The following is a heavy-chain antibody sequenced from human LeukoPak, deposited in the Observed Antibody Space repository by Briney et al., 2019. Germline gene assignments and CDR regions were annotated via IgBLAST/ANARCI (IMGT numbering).Heavy chain of an antibody. Sequence: SETLSLTCTVSGGSISSGSYDWGWIRQPPGKGREWIGSIDYSGSTYYNPSLKSRVTISVDTSKNQFSLKLSSVTAADTAVYYCARFTKLLWFGELSGNWFDPWGQGTLVTVSS. CDR1: GGSISSGSYD. CDR3: ARFTKLLWFGELSGNWFDP. CDR2: IDYSGST. J-gene: IGHJ5*02. V-gene: IGHV4-39*07. D-gene: IGHD3-10*01.